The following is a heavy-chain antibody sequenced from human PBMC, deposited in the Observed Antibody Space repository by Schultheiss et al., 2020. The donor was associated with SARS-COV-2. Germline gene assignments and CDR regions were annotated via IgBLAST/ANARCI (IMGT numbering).Heavy chain of an antibody. CDR1: GYTFTSYY. CDR2: INPNSGGT. J-gene: IGHJ4*02. Sequence: ASVKVSCKASGYTFTSYYMHWVRQAPGQGLEWMGWINPNSGGTNYAQKFQDRATMTTDTSTSTAYMELRSLRSDDTAVYYCARDHGGYDYFDYWGQGTLVTVSS. CDR3: ARDHGGYDYFDY. D-gene: IGHD5-12*01. V-gene: IGHV1-2*02.